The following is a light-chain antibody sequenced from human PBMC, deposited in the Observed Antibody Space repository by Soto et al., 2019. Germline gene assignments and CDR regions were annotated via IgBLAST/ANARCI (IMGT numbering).Light chain of an antibody. Sequence: QSVLTQPASVSGSPGQSITISCTGTSSDVGSYNLVSWYQQHPGKAPKLMIYEVSKRPSGVSNRFSGSKSGNTASLTISGLQAEDESDYYCCSYAGSSTVYVLGTGTKVT. CDR1: SSDVGSYNL. J-gene: IGLJ1*01. V-gene: IGLV2-23*02. CDR3: CSYAGSSTVYV. CDR2: EVS.